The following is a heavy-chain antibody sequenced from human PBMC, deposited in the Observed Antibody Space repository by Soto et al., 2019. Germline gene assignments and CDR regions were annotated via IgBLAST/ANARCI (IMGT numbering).Heavy chain of an antibody. D-gene: IGHD6-13*01. Sequence: EVQLVESGGGLVQPGGSLRLSCAASGFPVSRYWMSLVRQAPVKGLEGVGNIKQDGSEKNYVDFVEGRFTISRDNAENSLYLQMNSLRAEDTAVYYCARIASDGRGGDVWGQGTTVVVSS. CDR1: GFPVSRYW. CDR2: IKQDGSEK. J-gene: IGHJ6*02. V-gene: IGHV3-7*01. CDR3: ARIASDGRGGDV.